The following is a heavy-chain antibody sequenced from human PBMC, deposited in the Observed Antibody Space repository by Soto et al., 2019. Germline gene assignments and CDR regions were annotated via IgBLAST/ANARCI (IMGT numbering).Heavy chain of an antibody. Sequence: QVQLVQSGAEVKKPGSSVKVSCKASGGTFSSYAISWVRQAPGQGLEWMGGIIPIFGTANYAQKFQGRVKISAEKSTSTAYMELSSLRSEDTAVYYSASSLYYDSSGYYCPPQYYYGMDVWGQGTTVTVSS. D-gene: IGHD3-22*01. CDR1: GGTFSSYA. CDR2: IIPIFGTA. CDR3: ASSLYYDSSGYYCPPQYYYGMDV. J-gene: IGHJ6*02. V-gene: IGHV1-69*06.